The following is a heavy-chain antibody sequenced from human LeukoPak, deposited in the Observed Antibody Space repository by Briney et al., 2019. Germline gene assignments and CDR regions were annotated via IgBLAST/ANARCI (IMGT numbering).Heavy chain of an antibody. V-gene: IGHV3-43*01. D-gene: IGHD1/OR15-1a*01. CDR2: ISWDGGST. Sequence: GGSLRLSCAASGFTFDDYTMHWVRQAPGKGLEWVSFISWDGGSTKYADSVKGRSTISRDNAKNSLYLQMNSLRAEDTAVYYCARGGTLSKQTDYWGQGTLVTVSS. CDR3: ARGGTLSKQTDY. CDR1: GFTFDDYT. J-gene: IGHJ4*02.